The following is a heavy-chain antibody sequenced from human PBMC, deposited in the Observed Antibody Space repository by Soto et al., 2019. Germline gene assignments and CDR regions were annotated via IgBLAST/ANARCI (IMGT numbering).Heavy chain of an antibody. V-gene: IGHV3-21*01. CDR1: GFTFSSYS. J-gene: IGHJ6*02. CDR2: ISSSSSYI. CDR3: AIHKSARCDYYGMGV. Sequence: EVQLVESGGGLVKPGGSLSLSGAASGFTFSSYSMNWVRQAPGKGLEWVSSISSSSSYIYYADSVKGRFTISRDNAKNSLYLQMNTMRAEDTAVYYCAIHKSARCDYYGMGVWGQGTTVTVSS.